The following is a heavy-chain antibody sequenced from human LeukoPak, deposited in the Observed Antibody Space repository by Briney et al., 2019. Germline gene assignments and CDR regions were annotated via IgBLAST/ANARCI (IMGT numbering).Heavy chain of an antibody. CDR2: ISYDGSNK. D-gene: IGHD3-22*01. CDR3: ARVRNYYDSSGVYYYYYGMDV. V-gene: IGHV3-30*04. J-gene: IGHJ6*02. Sequence: GRSLRLSCAASGFTFSSYAMYWVRQAPGKGLEWVAVISYDGSNKYYADSVKGRFTVSRDNSKNTLYVQMNSLRAEDTAVYYCARVRNYYDSSGVYYYYYGMDVWGQGTTVTVSS. CDR1: GFTFSSYA.